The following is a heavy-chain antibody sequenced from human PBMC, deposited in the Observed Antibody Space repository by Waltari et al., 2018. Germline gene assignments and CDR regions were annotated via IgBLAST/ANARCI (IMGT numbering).Heavy chain of an antibody. CDR1: GYTFTGYY. J-gene: IGHJ6*02. CDR2: INPNSGGT. D-gene: IGHD4-17*01. V-gene: IGHV1-2*02. Sequence: QVQLVQSGAEVKKPGASVKVSCKASGYTFTGYYMHWVRQAPGQGLEWMGGINPNSGGTNYAQKFQGRVTMTRDTSISTAYMELSRLRSDDTAVYYCARASTTVTTSYYYGMDVWGQGTTVTVSS. CDR3: ARASTTVTTSYYYGMDV.